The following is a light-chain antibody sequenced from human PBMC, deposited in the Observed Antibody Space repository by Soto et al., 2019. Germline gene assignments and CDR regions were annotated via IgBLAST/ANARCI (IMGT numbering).Light chain of an antibody. Sequence: DTVMTQSPLSLPVTPGEPASISCRSSQSLLHSNGYNYLDWYLQKPGQSPQLLIYMGSNRASGVXDXXSGSGSGTDFILKISRVEADDVGVYYCMQALQLPRTFGQGTKVEIK. J-gene: IGKJ1*01. V-gene: IGKV2-28*01. CDR3: MQALQLPRT. CDR1: QSLLHSNGYNY. CDR2: MGS.